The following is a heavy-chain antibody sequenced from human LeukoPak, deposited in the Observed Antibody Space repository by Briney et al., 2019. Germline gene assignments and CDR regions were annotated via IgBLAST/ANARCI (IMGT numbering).Heavy chain of an antibody. J-gene: IGHJ6*03. CDR1: GYTFTGYY. CDR2: INPNSGGT. Sequence: ASVKVSCKASGYTFTGYYIHWVRQAPGQGLEWMGRINPNSGGTNYAQMFQGRVTVTRDTSISTAYMEVSRLRSDDTAVYYCARLKGAAATISDYHMGVWGKGTTVTVSS. D-gene: IGHD6-13*01. CDR3: ARLKGAAATISDYHMGV. V-gene: IGHV1-2*06.